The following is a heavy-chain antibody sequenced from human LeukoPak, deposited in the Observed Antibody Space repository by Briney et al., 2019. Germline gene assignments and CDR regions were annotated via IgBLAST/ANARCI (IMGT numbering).Heavy chain of an antibody. D-gene: IGHD4-17*01. CDR1: GFSISNHW. CDR3: ASRKSQASDHGIH. CDR2: IKADGSEK. V-gene: IGHV3-7*01. Sequence: GGSLRLSCVASGFSISNHWMNWVRLAPGKGLEWVANIKADGSEKQFADSVKGRFTISRDNAKNSLYMQMDYVRVEDGAMYYCASRKSQASDHGIHWGQGALVTVSS. J-gene: IGHJ4*02.